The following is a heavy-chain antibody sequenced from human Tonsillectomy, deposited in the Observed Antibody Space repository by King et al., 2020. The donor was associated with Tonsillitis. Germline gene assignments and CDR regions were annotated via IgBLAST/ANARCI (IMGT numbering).Heavy chain of an antibody. CDR1: GFTFSGYW. V-gene: IGHV3-74*02. CDR2: TNSDWSTT. CDR3: ARCSSGWYPFDY. J-gene: IGHJ4*02. Sequence: VQLVESGGGLVQPGGSLRLSCAASGFTFSGYWMHWVGKAPGKGLVGVSRTNSDWSTTSYADSVKGRFAISIDNAKSTLYLQMNSLRAEDTAVYYCARCSSGWYPFDYWGQGTLVTVSS. D-gene: IGHD6-13*01.